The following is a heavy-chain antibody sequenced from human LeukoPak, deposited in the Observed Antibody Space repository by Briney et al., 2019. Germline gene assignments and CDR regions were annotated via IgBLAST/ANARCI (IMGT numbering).Heavy chain of an antibody. CDR3: ARDWGRPTVATGLGYYYYMDV. J-gene: IGHJ6*03. CDR2: INPSGGST. Sequence: ASVKVSCKASGYTFTSYYMHWVRQAPGQGLEWMGIINPSGGSTSYAQKFQGRVTMTRDMSTSTVYMELSSLRSEDTAVYYCARDWGRPTVATGLGYYYYMDVWGKGTTVTVSS. CDR1: GYTFTSYY. V-gene: IGHV1-46*01. D-gene: IGHD4-11*01.